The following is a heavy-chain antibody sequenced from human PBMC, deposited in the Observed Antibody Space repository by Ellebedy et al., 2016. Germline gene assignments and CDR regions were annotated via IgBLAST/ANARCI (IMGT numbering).Heavy chain of an antibody. CDR1: GGSVRNEF. Sequence: SETLSLTCNVFGGSVRNEFWNWIRRPPGKGLEWIGFVFHNGDGLYNPSLKSRLSMSVDTSKSQISLRLTSVTAADTAVYYCAKWNGGWYAFEVWGQGTMVTVSS. V-gene: IGHV4-59*02. CDR3: AKWNGGWYAFEV. CDR2: VFHNGDG. D-gene: IGHD6-19*01. J-gene: IGHJ3*01.